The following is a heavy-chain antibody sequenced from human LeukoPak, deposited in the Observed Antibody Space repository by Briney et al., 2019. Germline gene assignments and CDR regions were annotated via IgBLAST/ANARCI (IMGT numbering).Heavy chain of an antibody. CDR3: AREDRDGYNDWFDP. CDR2: ISSSGSTI. J-gene: IGHJ5*02. Sequence: GGSLRLSCAASGFTFSSYEMNWVRQAPGKGLEWVSYISSSGSTIYYADSVKGRFTISRDNAQHSLYLQMHSLRAEDTAVYYCAREDRDGYNDWFDPWGQGTLVTVSS. V-gene: IGHV3-48*03. D-gene: IGHD5-24*01. CDR1: GFTFSSYE.